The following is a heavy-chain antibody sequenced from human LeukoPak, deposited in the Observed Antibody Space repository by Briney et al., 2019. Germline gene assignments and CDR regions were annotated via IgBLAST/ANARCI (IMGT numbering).Heavy chain of an antibody. V-gene: IGHV4-39*07. D-gene: IGHD2-15*01. Sequence: SETLSLTCTVSGASIRSSRYYWGWIRQPPGKGLEWIGSIYYSGSTYYNPSLKSRVTISIDMSKNQFSLRLSSVTAADTAVYYCARVGGYYYYMDVWGKGTTVTISS. J-gene: IGHJ6*03. CDR3: ARVGGYYYYMDV. CDR2: IYYSGST. CDR1: GASIRSSRYY.